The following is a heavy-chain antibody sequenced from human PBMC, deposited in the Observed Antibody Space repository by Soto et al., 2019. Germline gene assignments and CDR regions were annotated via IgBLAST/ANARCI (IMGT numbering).Heavy chain of an antibody. J-gene: IGHJ4*02. Sequence: QVQLVESGGGVVQPGRSLRLSCGASGYTFSSYGMHWVRQAPGKGLEWVAVISYDGSNKYYADSVKGRFTISRDNSKNTLYLQMNSLRAEDTAVYYCAKDQDIVVVVAIDYWGQGTLVTVSS. CDR3: AKDQDIVVVVAIDY. CDR2: ISYDGSNK. CDR1: GYTFSSYG. D-gene: IGHD2-15*01. V-gene: IGHV3-30*18.